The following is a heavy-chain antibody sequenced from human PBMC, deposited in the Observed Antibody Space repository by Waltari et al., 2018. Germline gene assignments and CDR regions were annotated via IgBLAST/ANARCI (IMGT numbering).Heavy chain of an antibody. D-gene: IGHD3-3*01. Sequence: EVQLLESGGGLVQPGGSLRLSCAASGFTFSSYAMSWVRQAPGKGLGWVSVISGSGGSTYYADSVKGRFTISRDNSKNTLYLQMNSLRAEDTAVYYCAKDTRRHYYYGMDVWGQGTTVTVSS. J-gene: IGHJ6*02. CDR3: AKDTRRHYYYGMDV. CDR2: ISGSGGST. V-gene: IGHV3-23*01. CDR1: GFTFSSYA.